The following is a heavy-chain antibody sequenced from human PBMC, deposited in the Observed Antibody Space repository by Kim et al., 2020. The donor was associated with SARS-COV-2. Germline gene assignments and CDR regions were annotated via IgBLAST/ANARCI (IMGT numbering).Heavy chain of an antibody. CDR3: AREGKSSAWDDWYFDL. Sequence: GGSLRLSCVVSGFTFTGSDMHCVRLTPGNGLEWVSGIGAVGDTYYGDSVKGRFTISREDAKNSLFLQMNSLQAGDTGLYFCAREGKSSAWDDWYFDLWGRGTLVTVSS. D-gene: IGHD6-25*01. CDR1: GFTFTGSD. CDR2: IGAVGDT. V-gene: IGHV3-13*01. J-gene: IGHJ2*01.